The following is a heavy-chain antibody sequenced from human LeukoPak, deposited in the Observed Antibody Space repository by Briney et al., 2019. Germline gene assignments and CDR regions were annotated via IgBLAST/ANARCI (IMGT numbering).Heavy chain of an antibody. CDR3: AREKTAVAGNFDY. CDR2: ISSSSSTI. J-gene: IGHJ4*02. Sequence: GGSLRLSCAASGFTFSSYSMNWVRQAPGKGLEWVSYISSSSSTIYYADSVKGRFTISRDNAKNSLYLQMNSLRAEDTAVYYCAREKTAVAGNFDYWGQGTLVTVSS. D-gene: IGHD6-19*01. V-gene: IGHV3-48*04. CDR1: GFTFSSYS.